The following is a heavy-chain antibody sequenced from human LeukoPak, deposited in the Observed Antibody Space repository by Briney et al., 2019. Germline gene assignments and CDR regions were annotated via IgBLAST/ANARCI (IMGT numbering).Heavy chain of an antibody. V-gene: IGHV4-34*01. Sequence: SETLSLTCAVYGGSFSDYYLSWIRQAPGKGLEWIGEINHSGSTNYNPSLKSRVTTSADTSKHQFSLKLSSVTAADTAVYYCAPYDFWSPGLQHWGQGIRVTVPS. CDR3: APYDFWSPGLQH. CDR1: GGSFSDYY. D-gene: IGHD3-3*01. CDR2: INHSGST. J-gene: IGHJ1*01.